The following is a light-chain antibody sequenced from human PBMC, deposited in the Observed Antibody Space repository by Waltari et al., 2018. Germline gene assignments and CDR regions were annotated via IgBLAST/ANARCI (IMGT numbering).Light chain of an antibody. Sequence: IQLTQSPSSLSASAGARVTITCRASQGISSYLAWYQQKPGQVPKLLIYATSTLQTGVPSRFSGSGSGTDFTLTISSLQPEDFATYYCQDLNDFPFTFGQGTKLEI. J-gene: IGKJ2*01. CDR1: QGISSY. CDR2: ATS. CDR3: QDLNDFPFT. V-gene: IGKV1-9*01.